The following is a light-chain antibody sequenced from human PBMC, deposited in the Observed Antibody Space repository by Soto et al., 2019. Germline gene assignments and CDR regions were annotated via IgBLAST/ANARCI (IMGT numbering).Light chain of an antibody. CDR1: QSVSSN. V-gene: IGKV3-15*01. CDR2: GAS. J-gene: IGKJ1*01. Sequence: EIVMTQSPATLSVSPGERATLSCRASQSVSSNLAWYQQKPGQAPRLLIYGASTRATGIPARFSGSGSGTEFTLTISSLQSEDFAVYDCQQYNNWPKMFGQGTKVDIK. CDR3: QQYNNWPKM.